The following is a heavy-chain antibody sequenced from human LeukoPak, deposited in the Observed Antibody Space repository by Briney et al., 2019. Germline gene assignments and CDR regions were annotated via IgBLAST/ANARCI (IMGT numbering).Heavy chain of an antibody. CDR2: FRYSGRT. Sequence: PSETLSLTCTVSGGSISSSSCYWGWIRQPPGKGLEWIGSFRYSGRTYYSPSLKSRASKSVDTSKSQFSLKLSPVTAADTAVYFCARRNYGDNSAAFDIWGQGTLVTVSS. J-gene: IGHJ3*02. D-gene: IGHD4-23*01. V-gene: IGHV4-39*01. CDR1: GGSISSSSCY. CDR3: ARRNYGDNSAAFDI.